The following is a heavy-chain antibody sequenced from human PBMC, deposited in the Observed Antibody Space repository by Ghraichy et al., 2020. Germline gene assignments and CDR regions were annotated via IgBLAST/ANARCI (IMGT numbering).Heavy chain of an antibody. V-gene: IGHV3-23*01. CDR1: GFTFSNYA. CDR2: ISDSGGST. J-gene: IGHJ6*02. Sequence: GGSLRLSCAASGFTFSNYAMNWVRQAPGKGLEWVSCISDSGGSTSYADSVKRLFTISRDNSKNTLYLQMNSLRAEDTALYYCAKGSDVDTRTRTRITYYDMDVWGQATTVSVS. D-gene: IGHD5-18*01. CDR3: AKGSDVDTRTRTRITYYDMDV.